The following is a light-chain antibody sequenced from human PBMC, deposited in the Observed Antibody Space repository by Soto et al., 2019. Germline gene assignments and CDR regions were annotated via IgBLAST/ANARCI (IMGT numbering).Light chain of an antibody. CDR1: SSDVGGYNY. CDR2: DVS. CDR3: SSYTTSSTYV. J-gene: IGLJ1*01. Sequence: QSALTQPASGSGSPGQSITISCTGTSSDVGGYNYVSWYQQHPGKAPKLMIYDVSNRPSGVSNRFSGFKSGNTASLTISGLDAEDEADYYCSSYTTSSTYVFGTGTKVTVL. V-gene: IGLV2-14*03.